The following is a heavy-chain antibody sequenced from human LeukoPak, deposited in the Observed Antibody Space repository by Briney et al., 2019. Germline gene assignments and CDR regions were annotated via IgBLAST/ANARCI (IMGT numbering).Heavy chain of an antibody. CDR2: IYYTGST. Sequence: PSETLSLTCTVSGGSISSSYWSWIRQPPGKGLEWIGFIYYTGSTNYNPSLKSRVTISVDTSKNQFSLKLSSVTAADTAVYYCAQGSSNWANFDYWGQGTLVTVSS. V-gene: IGHV4-59*01. J-gene: IGHJ4*02. CDR3: AQGSSNWANFDY. D-gene: IGHD4-11*01. CDR1: GGSISSSY.